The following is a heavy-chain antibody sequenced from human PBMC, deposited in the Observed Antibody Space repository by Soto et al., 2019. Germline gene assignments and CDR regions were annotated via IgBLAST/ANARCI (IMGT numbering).Heavy chain of an antibody. V-gene: IGHV4-4*02. Sequence: SETLSLTCAVSGGSISSSNWWSWVRQPPGKGLEWIGEIYHSGSTNYNPSLKSRVTISVDKSKNQFSLKLSSVTAADTAVYYCARTTPFYYYGMDVWGQGTTVTVSS. CDR3: ARTTPFYYYGMDV. CDR2: IYHSGST. J-gene: IGHJ6*02. CDR1: GGSISSSNW. D-gene: IGHD1-26*01.